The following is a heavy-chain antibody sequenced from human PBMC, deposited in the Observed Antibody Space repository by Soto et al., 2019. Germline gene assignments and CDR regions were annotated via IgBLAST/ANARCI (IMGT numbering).Heavy chain of an antibody. D-gene: IGHD3-10*01. V-gene: IGHV3-30*02. CDR1: GIIFNGFG. CDR2: IRFDGSNI. CDR3: AKVKQVLWFGERPNWFDP. Sequence: GGPLRPSCTAPGIIFNGFGMHWVRQAPGKGLEWVAVIRFDGSNIYYADSVKGRFTISRDNSKNTLYLQMNSLRAEDTAVYYCAKVKQVLWFGERPNWFDPWGQGTLVTVSS. J-gene: IGHJ5*02.